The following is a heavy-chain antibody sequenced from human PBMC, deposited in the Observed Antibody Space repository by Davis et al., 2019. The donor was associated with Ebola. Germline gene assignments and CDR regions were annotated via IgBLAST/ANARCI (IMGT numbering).Heavy chain of an antibody. D-gene: IGHD4-17*01. J-gene: IGHJ5*02. CDR2: INPNSGGT. CDR3: ARGDYGDYPWFDP. V-gene: IGHV1-2*04. CDR1: GYTFTGYY. Sequence: AASVKVSCKASGYTFTGYYMHWVRRAPGQGLEWMGWINPNSGGTNYAQKFQGWVTMTRDTSISTAYMELSRLRSDDTAVYYCARGDYGDYPWFDPWGQGTLVTVSS.